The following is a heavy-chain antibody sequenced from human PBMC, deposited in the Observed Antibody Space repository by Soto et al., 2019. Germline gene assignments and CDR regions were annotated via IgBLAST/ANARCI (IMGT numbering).Heavy chain of an antibody. V-gene: IGHV4-39*01. J-gene: IGHJ6*02. CDR2: IYYSGST. CDR3: ARQGSYYYGSGSYVLGDYYGMDV. D-gene: IGHD3-10*01. CDR1: GGSISSSSYY. Sequence: QLQLQESGLGLVKPSETLSLTCTVSGGSISSSSYYWGWIRQPPGKGLEWIGSIYYSGSTYYNPSLKSRVTISVDTSKNQFSLKLSSVTAADTAVYYCARQGSYYYGSGSYVLGDYYGMDVWGQGTTVTVSS.